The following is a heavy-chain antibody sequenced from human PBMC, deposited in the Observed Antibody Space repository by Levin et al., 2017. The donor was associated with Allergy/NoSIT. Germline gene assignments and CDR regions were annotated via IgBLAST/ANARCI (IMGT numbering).Heavy chain of an antibody. J-gene: IGHJ4*02. D-gene: IGHD6-13*01. CDR2: MSGDGNAI. CDR1: GFSFSTYW. V-gene: IGHV3-74*01. Sequence: PSETLSLTCAASGFSFSTYWMHWVRQAPGKGLVWVSRMSGDGNAISYADSVKGRFTISRDNAKNTVYLQMNSLRAEDTAVYYCASEREQVYWGQGTLVTVSS. CDR3: ASEREQVY.